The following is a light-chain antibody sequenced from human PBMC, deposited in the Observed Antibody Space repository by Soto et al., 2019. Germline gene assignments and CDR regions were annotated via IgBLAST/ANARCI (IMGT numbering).Light chain of an antibody. V-gene: IGKV3-15*01. Sequence: EIVMTQSPATLSVSPGERATLSCRASQSVSSYFAWYQQKPGQAPRLLIYGASTRATGIPARFSGSGSWTEFTLTISSLQSEEFAVYYCQQYNNWPPLTFGGGTKVEIK. CDR1: QSVSSY. CDR2: GAS. CDR3: QQYNNWPPLT. J-gene: IGKJ4*01.